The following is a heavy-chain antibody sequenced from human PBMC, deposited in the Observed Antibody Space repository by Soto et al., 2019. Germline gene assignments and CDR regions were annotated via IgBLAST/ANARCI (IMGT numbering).Heavy chain of an antibody. Sequence: SETLSLTCTDSGGSISSYYWSLIRQPPGKGLEWIGYIDYSGSTNYNPSLKSRVTISVDTSKNKFSLKLSSVTAADTAVYYCARYSAADIYYFDYWGQGTLVTVSS. V-gene: IGHV4-59*01. CDR2: IDYSGST. D-gene: IGHD6-13*01. CDR1: GGSISSYY. CDR3: ARYSAADIYYFDY. J-gene: IGHJ4*02.